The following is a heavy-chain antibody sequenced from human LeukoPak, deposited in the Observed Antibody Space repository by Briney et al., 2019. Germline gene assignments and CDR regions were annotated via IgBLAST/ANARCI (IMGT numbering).Heavy chain of an antibody. J-gene: IGHJ4*02. CDR3: ATPWGFAY. D-gene: IGHD3-16*01. CDR1: GFTFSSYW. Sequence: PGGSLRLSCAASGFTFSSYWMSWVRQAPGKGLEWVANIKEDGSEKYYVDSVKGRFTVLRDNAKKSLYLQMNSLRDEDTAVYYCATPWGFAYGGQGPLVTSSS. V-gene: IGHV3-7*05. CDR2: IKEDGSEK.